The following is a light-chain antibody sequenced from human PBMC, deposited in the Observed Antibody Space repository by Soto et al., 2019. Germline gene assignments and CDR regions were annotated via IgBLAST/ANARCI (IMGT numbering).Light chain of an antibody. V-gene: IGLV1-40*01. CDR3: QSYDSRLSGLGL. J-gene: IGLJ2*01. CDR1: SSNIGARYD. CDR2: GNS. Sequence: QSVLTQPPSVSGAPGQRVTITCTGSSSNIGARYDVHWYQQLPGTAPKHLIYGNSNRPSGVPDRFSGSKSGTSASLAITGLQDADEADYYCQSYDSRLSGLGLFGGGTKLTVL.